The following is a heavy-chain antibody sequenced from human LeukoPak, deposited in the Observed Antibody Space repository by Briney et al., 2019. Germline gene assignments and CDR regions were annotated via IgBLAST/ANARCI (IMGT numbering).Heavy chain of an antibody. CDR2: IYYSRST. CDR3: ARLAGWYYYMDV. CDR1: GGSFSSTNSN. Sequence: PSETLSLTCSVSGGSFSSTNSNWGWVPQPPGKSLECIGRIYYSRSTYYNPSLKRRITMSVDTSKNQFSLNLSSVTAADTAVYYCARLAGWYYYMDVWGRGTTVTVSS. J-gene: IGHJ6*03. V-gene: IGHV4-39*01. D-gene: IGHD1-14*01.